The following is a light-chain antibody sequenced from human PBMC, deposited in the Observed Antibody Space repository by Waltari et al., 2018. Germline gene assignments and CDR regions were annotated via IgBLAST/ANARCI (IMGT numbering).Light chain of an antibody. Sequence: QSALTQPASVSGSPGQSITISCTGTSSDVGGYNYVPWYQQHPGKAPKLIIYDGSQRPSGVSNRFSASKSGNTASLAISGRQAEDEADYYCSSYTTSTTLFGGGTKLTVL. V-gene: IGLV2-14*01. CDR3: SSYTTSTTL. J-gene: IGLJ2*01. CDR1: SSDVGGYNY. CDR2: DGS.